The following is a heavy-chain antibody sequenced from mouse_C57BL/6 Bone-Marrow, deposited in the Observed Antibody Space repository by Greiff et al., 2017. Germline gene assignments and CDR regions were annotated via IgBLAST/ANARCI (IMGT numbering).Heavy chain of an antibody. CDR1: GYTFTDYY. CDR2: INPNNGGT. CDR3: ARSRVYDYDGCDY. D-gene: IGHD2-4*01. J-gene: IGHJ2*01. Sequence: DVKLQESGPELVKPGASVKISCKASGYTFTDYYMNWVKQSHGKSLEWIGDINPNNGGTSYNQKFKGKATLTVDTSSSTAYMELRSMTSMDAAVYDCARSRVYDYDGCDYWGQGTTLTVSS. V-gene: IGHV1-26*01.